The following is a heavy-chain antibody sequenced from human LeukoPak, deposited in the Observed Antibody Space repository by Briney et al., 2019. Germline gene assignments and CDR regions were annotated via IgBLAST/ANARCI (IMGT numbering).Heavy chain of an antibody. Sequence: GGSLRLSCAASGFTFSSYGMPWVRQAPGKGLEWVAVISYDGSNKYYADSVKGRFTISRDNSKNTLYLQMNSLRAEDTAVYYCANGGNAYWGQGTLVTVSS. CDR3: ANGGNAY. CDR1: GFTFSSYG. D-gene: IGHD4-23*01. CDR2: ISYDGSNK. J-gene: IGHJ4*02. V-gene: IGHV3-30*18.